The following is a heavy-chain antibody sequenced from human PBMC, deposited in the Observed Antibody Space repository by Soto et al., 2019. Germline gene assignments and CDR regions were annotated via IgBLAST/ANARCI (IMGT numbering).Heavy chain of an antibody. J-gene: IGHJ4*02. CDR1: GGTFSSNV. V-gene: IGHV1-69*01. CDR2: LIPLFGTP. CDR3: ASGAGVTFGGVTREFDY. Sequence: QVQLVQSGAEVKKPGSSVQVSCKASGGTFSSNVFTWVRQTPGQGLEWMGRLIPLFGTPLYAQKFQGRLTIIADESTSTAYMALSSLTSDDTAIYSCASGAGVTFGGVTREFDYWGRGTLVTVFS. D-gene: IGHD3-16*01.